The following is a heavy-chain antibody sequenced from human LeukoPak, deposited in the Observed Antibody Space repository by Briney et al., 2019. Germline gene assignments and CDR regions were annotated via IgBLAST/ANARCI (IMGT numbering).Heavy chain of an antibody. CDR3: AREYDFWSGLDY. CDR1: GGSISSGSYY. Sequence: PTETLSLTCTVSGGSISSGSYYWSWTRQPAGKGLEWIGRIYTSGSTNYNPSLKSRVTISVDTSKNQFSLKLSPVTAADTAVYYCAREYDFWSGLDYWGQGTLVTVSS. CDR2: IYTSGST. J-gene: IGHJ4*02. V-gene: IGHV4-61*02. D-gene: IGHD3-3*01.